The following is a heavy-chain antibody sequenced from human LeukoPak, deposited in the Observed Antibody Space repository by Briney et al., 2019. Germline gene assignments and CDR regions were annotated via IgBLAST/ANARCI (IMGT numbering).Heavy chain of an antibody. CDR2: ISVYNGNT. Sequence: ASVKVSCKASGYTFTSYGISWVRQAPGQGLGWMGWISVYNGNTNYAEQLQGRVTMTTDTSSYTAYMELGGLRSDDTAVYYCARVRYCSGGNCYPNWFDPWGQGTLVTVSS. J-gene: IGHJ5*02. CDR1: GYTFTSYG. V-gene: IGHV1-18*04. CDR3: ARVRYCSGGNCYPNWFDP. D-gene: IGHD2-15*01.